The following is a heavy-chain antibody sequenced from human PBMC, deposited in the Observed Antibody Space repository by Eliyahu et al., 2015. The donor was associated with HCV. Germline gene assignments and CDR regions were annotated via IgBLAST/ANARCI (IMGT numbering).Heavy chain of an antibody. CDR3: AKERLGSGSFYNYYAMDV. D-gene: IGHD1-26*01. Sequence: DVQLLESGGGLVQPGGSLTLSCVASGFTFDTCAMSWVRQAPGKGLEWVSTISVNGDATYYADSVKGRFTISRDNSKNTLYLQTNYLRADDTAVYFCAKERLGSGSFYNYYAMDVWGQGTTVTVSS. J-gene: IGHJ6*02. V-gene: IGHV3-23*01. CDR1: GFTFDTCA. CDR2: ISVNGDAT.